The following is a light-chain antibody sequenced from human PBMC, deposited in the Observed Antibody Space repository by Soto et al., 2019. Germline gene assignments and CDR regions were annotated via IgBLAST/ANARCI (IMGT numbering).Light chain of an antibody. CDR3: QQYNKWPLT. CDR1: QGISSY. V-gene: IGKV1-8*01. J-gene: IGKJ3*01. Sequence: AIRMTQSPSSLSASTGDRVTITCRASQGISSYLAWYQQKPGKAPKLLIYAASTLQSGVPSRFSGSGSGSDFTLTISSLQSEDFAVYYCQQYNKWPLTFGPGTKVDIK. CDR2: AAS.